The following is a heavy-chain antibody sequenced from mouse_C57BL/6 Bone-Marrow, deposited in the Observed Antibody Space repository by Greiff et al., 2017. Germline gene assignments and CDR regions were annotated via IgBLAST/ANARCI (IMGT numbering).Heavy chain of an antibody. CDR1: GYTFTSYG. D-gene: IGHD1-1*01. V-gene: IGHV1-81*01. CDR2: IYPRSGNT. CDR3: ARRGTVVARYAMYY. J-gene: IGHJ4*01. Sequence: QVQLQQSGAELARPGASVKLSCKASGYTFTSYGISWVKQRTGQGLEWIGEIYPRSGNTYYNEKFKGKATLTADKSSSTAYMELRSLTSEDSAVYFCARRGTVVARYAMYYWGQGTSVTVSS.